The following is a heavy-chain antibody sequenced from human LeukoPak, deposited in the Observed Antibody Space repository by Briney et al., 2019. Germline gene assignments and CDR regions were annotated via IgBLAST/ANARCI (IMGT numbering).Heavy chain of an antibody. CDR1: GYTFTSYG. CDR2: INPKSGVI. D-gene: IGHD2-15*01. Sequence: ASVKVSCKASGYTFTSYGISWVRQAPGQGLEWMGWINPKSGVIKYGQKFLGRVTMTRDTSITTAYMELSTLKSDDTAVYYCTRGTSLRLLLSWFDPWGQGTLVTVSS. CDR3: TRGTSLRLLLSWFDP. J-gene: IGHJ5*02. V-gene: IGHV1-2*02.